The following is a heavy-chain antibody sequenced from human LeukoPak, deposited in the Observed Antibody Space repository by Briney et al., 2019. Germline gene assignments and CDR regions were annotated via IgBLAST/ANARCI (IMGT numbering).Heavy chain of an antibody. CDR1: GDSINSYY. CDR2: IYYSGST. V-gene: IGHV4-59*01. CDR3: ARLTKRNDPFAI. Sequence: PSETLFLTCSVSGDSINSYYWGWIRQPPGKGLEWIGYIYYSGSTNYNPSLKSRLTISVDTSKNQFSLKLSSVTAADTAVYYCARLTKRNDPFAIWGQGTMVTVSS. J-gene: IGHJ3*02. D-gene: IGHD1-14*01.